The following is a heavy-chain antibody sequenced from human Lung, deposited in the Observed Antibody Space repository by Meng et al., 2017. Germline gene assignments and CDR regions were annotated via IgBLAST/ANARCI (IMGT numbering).Heavy chain of an antibody. Sequence: QVQLQESGPALVKPSGTLSLTCAVSGGSISSDNWWSWVRQPPGKGLEWIGEIYHSGSTNYNPSLKSRITISVDKPKNQFSLTWSSVTAADTAVYYCTKNDFYCLGYWGQGTLVTVSS. CDR3: TKNDFYCLGY. D-gene: IGHD2-21*01. CDR1: GGSISSDNW. V-gene: IGHV4-4*02. CDR2: IYHSGST. J-gene: IGHJ4*02.